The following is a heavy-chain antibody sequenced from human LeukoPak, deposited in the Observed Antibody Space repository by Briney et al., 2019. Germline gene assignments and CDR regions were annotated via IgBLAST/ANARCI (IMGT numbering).Heavy chain of an antibody. CDR1: GFTFSSYG. V-gene: IGHV3-33*06. CDR2: IWFDGSNK. D-gene: IGHD3-9*01. Sequence: PGRSLRLSCAASGFTFSSYGMHWVRQAPGKGLEWVAVIWFDGSNKYYADSVKARFTISRDYSKDTVYVQMNSLRAEDTAVYYCAKGGMLTGHYFWDYWGQGTLVTVSS. CDR3: AKGGMLTGHYFWDY. J-gene: IGHJ4*02.